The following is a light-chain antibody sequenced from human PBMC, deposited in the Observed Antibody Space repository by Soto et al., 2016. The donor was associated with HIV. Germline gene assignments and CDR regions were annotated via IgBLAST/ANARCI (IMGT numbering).Light chain of an antibody. CDR1: SLRLYF. J-gene: IGLJ1*01. V-gene: IGLV3-19*01. CDR2: GQN. Sequence: SSELTQDPAVSVALGQTVRISCQGDSLRLYFATWYQQKPGQAPVLVIYGQNSRPSGIPDRFSGSSSGNTASLTITGAQAEDEADYYCKSRDSSGDLYVFGPGTRVXVL. CDR3: KSRDSSGDLYV.